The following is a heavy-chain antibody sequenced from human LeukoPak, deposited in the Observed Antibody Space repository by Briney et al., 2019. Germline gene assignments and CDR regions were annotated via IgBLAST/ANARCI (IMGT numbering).Heavy chain of an antibody. CDR3: ARDSIAAAGTTYGMDV. Sequence: SETLSLTCTVSGGSVSSGSYYWSWIRQPPGKGLEWIGYIYYSGSTNYNPSLKSRVTISVDTSKNQFSLKLSSVTAADTAVYYCARDSIAAAGTTYGMDVWGQGTTVTVSS. J-gene: IGHJ6*02. D-gene: IGHD6-13*01. V-gene: IGHV4-61*01. CDR2: IYYSGST. CDR1: GGSVSSGSYY.